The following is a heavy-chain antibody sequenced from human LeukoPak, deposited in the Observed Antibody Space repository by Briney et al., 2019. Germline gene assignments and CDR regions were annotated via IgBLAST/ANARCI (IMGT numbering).Heavy chain of an antibody. D-gene: IGHD3-22*01. V-gene: IGHV3-7*03. CDR1: GFTFGNFW. Sequence: GGSLRLSCAASGFTFGNFWMSWVRQAPGRGLQWVASMKGDGSHIYYVDSVKGRFTISRDNARNSLYLQMNSLRAEDTAVYYCASQVNYYDSSGYQLEDDYWGQGTLVTVSS. J-gene: IGHJ4*02. CDR2: MKGDGSHI. CDR3: ASQVNYYDSSGYQLEDDY.